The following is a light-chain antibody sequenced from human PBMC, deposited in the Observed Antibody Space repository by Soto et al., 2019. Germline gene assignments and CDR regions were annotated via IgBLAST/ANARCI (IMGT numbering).Light chain of an antibody. CDR3: QQYNSYPWT. J-gene: IGKJ1*01. V-gene: IGKV1-5*03. CDR2: KAA. CDR1: QSISSL. Sequence: DMQMTQSRCPLSATIGDRVTITCRASQSISSLLAWYQQKPGKAPKLLIYKAARLESGVPSRFSGSGSGTEFTLTITSLQPDDFATSYCQQYNSYPWTFGQGTKVDIK.